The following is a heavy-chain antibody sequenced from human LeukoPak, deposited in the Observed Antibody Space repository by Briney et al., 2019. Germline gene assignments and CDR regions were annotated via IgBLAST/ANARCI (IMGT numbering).Heavy chain of an antibody. CDR3: ARHRTASDY. CDR2: ISRSGSTK. V-gene: IGHV3-11*04. D-gene: IGHD3-16*02. J-gene: IGHJ4*02. CDR1: GFTFSDYN. Sequence: GGSLRLSCAASGFTFSDYNMRWIRQAPGKGLEWVSSISRSGSTKYYADSLKGRFTISRDNAKNSLSLQMNSLRAEDTAVYYCARHRTASDYWGQGTLVTVSS.